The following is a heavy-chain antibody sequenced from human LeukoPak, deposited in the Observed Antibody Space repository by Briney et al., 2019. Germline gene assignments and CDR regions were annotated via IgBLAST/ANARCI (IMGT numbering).Heavy chain of an antibody. V-gene: IGHV4-39*01. CDR2: IYYSGST. CDR1: AGSISSSSYY. CDR3: ARHVAAGPKVNWFDP. J-gene: IGHJ5*02. Sequence: SETLSLTCTVSAGSISSSSYYRGWIRQPPGKGLEWIGNIYYSGSTYYNPSLKSRVTISVDTSKNQFSLKLTSVTATDTAVYYCARHVAAGPKVNWFDPWGQGTLVTVSS. D-gene: IGHD6-13*01.